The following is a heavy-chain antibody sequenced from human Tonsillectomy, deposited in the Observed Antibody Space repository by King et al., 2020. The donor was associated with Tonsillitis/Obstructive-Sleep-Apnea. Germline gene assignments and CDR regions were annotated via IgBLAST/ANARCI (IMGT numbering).Heavy chain of an antibody. J-gene: IGHJ4*02. Sequence: VQLVESGGGVVQPRRSLRLSCAASGFTFSSYGMHWVRQAPGKGLEWVAVISYDGSNKYYADSVKGRFTISRDNSKNTLYLQMNSLRAEDTAVYYCAKDSGGSYYSGADYWGQGTLVTVSS. CDR3: AKDSGGSYYSGADY. D-gene: IGHD1-26*01. CDR2: ISYDGSNK. V-gene: IGHV3-30*18. CDR1: GFTFSSYG.